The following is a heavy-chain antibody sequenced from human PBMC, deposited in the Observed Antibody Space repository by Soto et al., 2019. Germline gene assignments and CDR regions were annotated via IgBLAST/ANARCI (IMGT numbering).Heavy chain of an antibody. J-gene: IGHJ6*02. CDR2: INHSGST. CDR3: ARADGSGYYPNYYGMDV. V-gene: IGHV4-34*01. D-gene: IGHD3-22*01. Sequence: ETLSLTCAVYGGSFSGYYWSWIRQPPGKGLEWIGEINHSGSTNYNPSLKSRVTISVDTSKNQFSLKLSSVTAADTAVYYCARADGSGYYPNYYGMDVWGQGTTVTVSS. CDR1: GGSFSGYY.